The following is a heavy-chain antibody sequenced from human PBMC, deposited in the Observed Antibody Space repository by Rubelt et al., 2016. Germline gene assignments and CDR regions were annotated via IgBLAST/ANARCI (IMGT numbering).Heavy chain of an antibody. Sequence: QVQLVQSGAEVKKPGASVKVSCKASGYTFTSYGISWVRQAPGQGLEWMGWVSAYNGNTNYAQKLQGRVTMTTDTATSTAYMVLSGLTSDDTAVYYCARSRWSNPYFDSWGQGTLVTVSS. CDR1: GYTFTSYG. CDR3: ARSRWSNPYFDS. V-gene: IGHV1-18*01. CDR2: VSAYNGNT. J-gene: IGHJ4*02. D-gene: IGHD4-23*01.